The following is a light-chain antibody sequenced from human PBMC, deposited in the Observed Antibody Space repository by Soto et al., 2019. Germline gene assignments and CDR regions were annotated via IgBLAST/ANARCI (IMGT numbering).Light chain of an antibody. Sequence: IQMTQSPSSLSASVGDRVTITCLASQDIRDDLNWYQQKPGKAPTLLIYDASDVETGIPSRFSGSGSATEFILTITSLQTEELATYYCQQFHNLPHTFGGGNKVDIK. V-gene: IGKV1-33*01. CDR2: DAS. CDR1: QDIRDD. J-gene: IGKJ4*01. CDR3: QQFHNLPHT.